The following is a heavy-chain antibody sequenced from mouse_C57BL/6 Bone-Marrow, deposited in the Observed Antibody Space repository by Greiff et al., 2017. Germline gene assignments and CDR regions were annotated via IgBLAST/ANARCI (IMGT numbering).Heavy chain of an antibody. Sequence: QVQLQQSGAELARPGASVTLSCKASGYTFTSYGISWVKQRPGQGLEWIGEIYPRSGNTYYNEKFKGKATLTADKSSSTAYMELRSLTSEDAAVYVCARSWDYGSSFDYGGQGTTLTVSS. CDR3: ARSWDYGSSFDY. J-gene: IGHJ2*01. V-gene: IGHV1-81*01. D-gene: IGHD1-1*01. CDR2: IYPRSGNT. CDR1: GYTFTSYG.